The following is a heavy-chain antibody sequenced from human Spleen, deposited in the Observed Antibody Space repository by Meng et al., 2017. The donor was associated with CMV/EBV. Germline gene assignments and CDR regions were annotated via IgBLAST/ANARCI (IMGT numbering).Heavy chain of an antibody. V-gene: IGHV1-69*05. Sequence: VNVSCKASGGTFSSYAISWVRQAPGQGLEWMGGIIPIFGTADYAQKLQGRVTITTDESTSTAYVELNSLTSEDTAVYYCARGPLLDYWGQGTLVTVSS. CDR2: IIPIFGTA. CDR1: GGTFSSYA. J-gene: IGHJ4*02. CDR3: ARGPLLDY.